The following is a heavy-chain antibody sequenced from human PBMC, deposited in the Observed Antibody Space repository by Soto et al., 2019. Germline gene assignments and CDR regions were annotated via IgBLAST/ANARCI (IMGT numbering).Heavy chain of an antibody. CDR3: ARVAVVVGAAGTSNGAVAGHYDY. V-gene: IGHV3-66*01. D-gene: IGHD6-13*01. CDR1: GFTVSSNY. J-gene: IGHJ4*02. Sequence: GGSLRLSCAASGFTVSSNYMSWVRQAPGKGLEWVSVIYSGGSTYYADSVKGRFTISRDNSKNTLYLQMNSLRAEDTAVYYCARVAVVVGAAGTSNGAVAGHYDYWGQGTLVTVSS. CDR2: IYSGGST.